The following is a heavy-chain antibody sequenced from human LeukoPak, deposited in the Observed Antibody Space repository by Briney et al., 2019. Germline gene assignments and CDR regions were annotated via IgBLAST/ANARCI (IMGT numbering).Heavy chain of an antibody. V-gene: IGHV4-39*07. CDR2: IYYSGST. CDR1: GGSISSTNYY. Sequence: SETLSLTCTVSGGSISSTNYYWGWIRQPPGKGLEWIGSIYYSGSTYYDPSLKSRLTISLDTSKNQFSLRLSSVTAADTAFYYCARRYNWNDRWDWGQGTLVTVSP. CDR3: ARRYNWNDRWD. D-gene: IGHD1-1*01. J-gene: IGHJ4*02.